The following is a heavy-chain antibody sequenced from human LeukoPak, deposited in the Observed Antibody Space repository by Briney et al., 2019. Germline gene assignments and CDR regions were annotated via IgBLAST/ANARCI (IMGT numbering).Heavy chain of an antibody. CDR1: GGSISSGGYY. CDR3: ARDEAARPDGAFDI. D-gene: IGHD6-6*01. J-gene: IGHJ3*02. V-gene: IGHV4-31*03. CDR2: IYYSGST. Sequence: PSETLSLTCTVSGGSISSGGYYWSWIRQHPGEGVEWIGYIYYSGSTYYNPSLKSRVTISVDTSKNQFSLKLSSVTAADTAVYYCARDEAARPDGAFDIWGQGTMVTVSS.